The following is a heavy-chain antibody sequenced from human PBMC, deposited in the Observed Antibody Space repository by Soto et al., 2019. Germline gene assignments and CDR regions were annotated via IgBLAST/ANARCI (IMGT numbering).Heavy chain of an antibody. CDR1: GGSISSGGYY. J-gene: IGHJ6*02. V-gene: IGHV4-31*03. D-gene: IGHD1-1*01. CDR2: IYYSGST. Sequence: KTSETLSLTCTVSGGSISSGGYYWSWIRQHPGKGLEWIGYIYYSGSTYYNPSLKSRVTISVDTSKNQFSLKLSSVTAADTAVYYCARDPFSSYYYYGMDVWGQGTTVTVPS. CDR3: ARDPFSSYYYYGMDV.